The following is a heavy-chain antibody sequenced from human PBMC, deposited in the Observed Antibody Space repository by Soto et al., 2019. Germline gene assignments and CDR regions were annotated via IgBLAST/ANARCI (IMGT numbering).Heavy chain of an antibody. Sequence: PGGSLRLSCAASGFTFSSYSMNWVRQAPGKGLKWDSYISSSSSTIYYADSVKGRFTISRDNAKNSLYLQMNSLRAEDTAVYYCARMAVVVPTNYYYYYMDVWGKGTTVTVSS. CDR1: GFTFSSYS. V-gene: IGHV3-48*01. CDR2: ISSSSSTI. D-gene: IGHD2-2*01. J-gene: IGHJ6*03. CDR3: ARMAVVVPTNYYYYYMDV.